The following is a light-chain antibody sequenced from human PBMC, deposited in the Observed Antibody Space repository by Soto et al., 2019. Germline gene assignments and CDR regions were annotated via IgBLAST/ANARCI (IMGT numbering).Light chain of an antibody. J-gene: IGLJ2*01. CDR1: SSNIGSHT. Sequence: QSVLTQPPSASGTPGHRVTISCSGSSSNIGSHTVNWYQQLPGTAPKLLIYTDNQRPSGVPDRFSGSKSGISASLAISGLQSEDEADYFCAAWDDSLNGLVFGGGTKLTVL. V-gene: IGLV1-44*01. CDR2: TDN. CDR3: AAWDDSLNGLV.